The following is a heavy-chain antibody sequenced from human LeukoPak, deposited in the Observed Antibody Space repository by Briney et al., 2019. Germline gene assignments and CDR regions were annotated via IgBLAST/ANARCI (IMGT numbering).Heavy chain of an antibody. V-gene: IGHV3-30*02. CDR3: AKDQSYNTYYYGSGVDY. CDR2: IRYDGSNK. J-gene: IGHJ4*02. CDR1: GFTFSSYG. Sequence: GGSLRLSCAASGFTFSSYGMHWVRQAPGKGLEWVAFIRYDGSNKYYADSVKGRFTISRDNSKNTLYLQMNSLRAEDTAVYYCAKDQSYNTYYYGSGVDYWGQGTLVTVSS. D-gene: IGHD3-10*01.